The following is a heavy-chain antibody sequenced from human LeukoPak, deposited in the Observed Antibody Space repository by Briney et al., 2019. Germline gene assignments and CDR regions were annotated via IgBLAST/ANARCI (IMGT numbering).Heavy chain of an antibody. CDR1: GGSISSSSYY. J-gene: IGHJ4*02. D-gene: IGHD3-10*01. CDR2: IYYSGST. Sequence: PSETLSLTCTVSGGSISSSSYYWGWIRQPPGKGLEWIGSIYYSGSTYYNPSLKSRVTISVDTSKNQFSLKLSSVTAADTAVYYCARYVWFGGLDYWGQGTLVTVSS. CDR3: ARYVWFGGLDY. V-gene: IGHV4-39*01.